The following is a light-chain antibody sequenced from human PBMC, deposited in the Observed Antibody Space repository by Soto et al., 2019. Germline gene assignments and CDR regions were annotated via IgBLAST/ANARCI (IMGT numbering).Light chain of an antibody. Sequence: EIVMTQSPVTLSVSPGERATLSCRASQSVGGDLAWYQQIPGQAPRLLIYGAVTRATGVAARFSGGWSGTEFTLTVDSLQSEDLAIYYCQQYNAWPRTFGQGTKLEI. CDR1: QSVGGD. CDR2: GAV. V-gene: IGKV3-15*01. J-gene: IGKJ2*01. CDR3: QQYNAWPRT.